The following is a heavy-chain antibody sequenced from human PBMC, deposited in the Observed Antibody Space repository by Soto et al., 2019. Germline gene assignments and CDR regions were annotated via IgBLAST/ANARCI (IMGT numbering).Heavy chain of an antibody. Sequence: ASVNVSCKASGGTFNNYAVTWVRQAPGQGLEWMGGIIPSSGTPNYAQRFQDRVTITTDESTSTVYMELSSLRSEDTALYYCASSYGTSWYGDYWGQGTLVTVSS. J-gene: IGHJ4*02. V-gene: IGHV1-69*05. CDR3: ASSYGTSWYGDY. CDR1: GGTFNNYA. D-gene: IGHD6-13*01. CDR2: IIPSSGTP.